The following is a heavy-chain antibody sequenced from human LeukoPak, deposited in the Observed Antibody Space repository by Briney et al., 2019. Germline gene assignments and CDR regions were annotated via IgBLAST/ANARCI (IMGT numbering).Heavy chain of an antibody. J-gene: IGHJ6*03. CDR2: IYPGDSDT. D-gene: IGHD2-2*01. CDR3: ARAVVPAAFRYYYYYMDV. Sequence: GESLKISCKGSGYGFTSYWIGWVRQMPGKGLEWMGIIYPGDSDTRYSPSFQGQVTISADKSISTAYLQWSSLKASDTAMYYCARAVVPAAFRYYYYYMDVWGKGTTVTVSS. CDR1: GYGFTSYW. V-gene: IGHV5-51*01.